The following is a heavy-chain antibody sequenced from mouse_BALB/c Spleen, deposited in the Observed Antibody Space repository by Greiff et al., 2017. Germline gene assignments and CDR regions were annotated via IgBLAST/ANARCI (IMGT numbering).Heavy chain of an antibody. CDR2: IAPGSGST. J-gene: IGHJ3*01. CDR3: ARIYYDYDGFAY. V-gene: IGHV1S41*01. CDR1: GYTFTSYW. D-gene: IGHD2-4*01. Sequence: DLVKPGASVKLSCKASGYTFTSYWINWIKQRPGQGLEWIGHIAPGSGSTYYNEMFKGKATLTVDTSSSTAYIQLSSLSSEDSAVYFCARIYYDYDGFAYWGQGTLVTVSA.